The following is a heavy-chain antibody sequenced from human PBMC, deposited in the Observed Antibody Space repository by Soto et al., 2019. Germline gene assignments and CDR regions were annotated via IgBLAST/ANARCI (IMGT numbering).Heavy chain of an antibody. D-gene: IGHD3-3*01. CDR2: ISDDGSNK. Sequence: GGSLRLSCAASGVTFSNYGMHWVRQAPGKGLEWVAFISDDGSNKYYADSMKGRFTMSRDNSKRTLYLQMSSLRVEDTAVYYCTKRRNVLRFLEWSSGMEVWGQGPTVTVSS. CDR3: TKRRNVLRFLEWSSGMEV. CDR1: GVTFSNYG. V-gene: IGHV3-30*18. J-gene: IGHJ6*02.